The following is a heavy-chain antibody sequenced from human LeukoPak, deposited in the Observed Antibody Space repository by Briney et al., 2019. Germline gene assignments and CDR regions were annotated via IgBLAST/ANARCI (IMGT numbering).Heavy chain of an antibody. J-gene: IGHJ5*02. V-gene: IGHV1-69*05. CDR1: GGTFSSYA. CDR3: ARYNHGGYDLSWFDP. CDR2: IIPIFGTA. D-gene: IGHD5-12*01. Sequence: ASEKLSCTASGGTFSSYAISWVRQAPGQGLGWMGGIIPIFGTANYAQKFQGRVTITTDEATSTAYMELRSLSSEDMAVYYCARYNHGGYDLSWFDPWGQGTLVTVSS.